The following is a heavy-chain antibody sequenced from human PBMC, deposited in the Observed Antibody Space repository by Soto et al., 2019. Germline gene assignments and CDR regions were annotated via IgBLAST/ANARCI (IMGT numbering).Heavy chain of an antibody. J-gene: IGHJ6*02. Sequence: EVQLVESGGGLVQPGGSLRLSCAASGFTFSSYTMNWVRQAPGKGLEWVSYITSSSSTIYYADSVKGRFTISRDNAKNSLYLQMNSLRDEDTAVYYCARTLAAAAYYYHYGMDVWGQGTTVTVSS. CDR1: GFTFSSYT. CDR3: ARTLAAAAYYYHYGMDV. V-gene: IGHV3-48*02. D-gene: IGHD6-13*01. CDR2: ITSSSSTI.